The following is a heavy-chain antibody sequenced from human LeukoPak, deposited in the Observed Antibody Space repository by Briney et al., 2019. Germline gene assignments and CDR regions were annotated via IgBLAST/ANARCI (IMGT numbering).Heavy chain of an antibody. V-gene: IGHV3-23*01. CDR1: GFTFANYA. J-gene: IGHJ4*02. Sequence: PGGSLRLSCAASGFTFANYAMNWVRHAPGKGLEWVSTISASGGNTYYADSVKGRFTFSRDNSENTLYLQMNSLRAEDTAVYYCAKAAISGVVISFDYWGQGTLLTVSS. CDR3: AKAAISGVVISFDY. CDR2: ISASGGNT. D-gene: IGHD3-3*01.